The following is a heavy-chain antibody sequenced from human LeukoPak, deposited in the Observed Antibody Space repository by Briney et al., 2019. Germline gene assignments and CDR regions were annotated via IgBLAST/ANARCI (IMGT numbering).Heavy chain of an antibody. CDR2: INHSGST. D-gene: IGHD3-22*01. V-gene: IGHV4-34*01. CDR3: ARKKSQRYYYDSSGYYATGYFDY. Sequence: SETLSLTCAVYGGSFSGYYWSWIRQPPGKGLEWIGEINHSGSTNYNPSLKGRVTISVDTSKNQFSLKLSSVTAADTAVYYCARKKSQRYYYDSSGYYATGYFDYWGQGTLVTVSS. J-gene: IGHJ4*02. CDR1: GGSFSGYY.